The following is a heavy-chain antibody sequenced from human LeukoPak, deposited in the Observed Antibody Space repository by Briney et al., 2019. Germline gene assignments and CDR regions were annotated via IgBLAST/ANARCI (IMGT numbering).Heavy chain of an antibody. CDR2: INAGNGNT. CDR1: GYTFTSYA. J-gene: IGHJ4*02. Sequence: GASVKVSCKASGYTFTSYAMHWVRQAPGQRLEWMGWINAGNGNTKYSQEFQGRVTITRDTSASTVYMELSSLRSEDTAVYYCARGGSRNDLIDYWGQGTLVTVSS. CDR3: ARGGSRNDLIDY. D-gene: IGHD1-1*01. V-gene: IGHV1-3*03.